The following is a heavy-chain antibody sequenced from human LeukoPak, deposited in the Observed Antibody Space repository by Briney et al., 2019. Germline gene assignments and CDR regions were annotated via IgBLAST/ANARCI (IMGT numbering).Heavy chain of an antibody. CDR1: GFAFSSYG. CDR2: IRYDGSNY. V-gene: IGHV3-30*02. J-gene: IGHJ4*02. Sequence: PGGSLRLSCAASGFAFSSYGMYWVRQAPGKGLEWVAFIRYDGSNYYYADSVKGRFTISRDNSKNTLYLQMNSLRAEDTAVYYCAKDHGRDDPIAAAVMYYFDYWGQGTLVTVSS. D-gene: IGHD6-13*01. CDR3: AKDHGRDDPIAAAVMYYFDY.